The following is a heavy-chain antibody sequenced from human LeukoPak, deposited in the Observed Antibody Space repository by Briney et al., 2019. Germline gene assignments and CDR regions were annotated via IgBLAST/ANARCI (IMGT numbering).Heavy chain of an antibody. Sequence: GGSLRLSCAASGFTFSSYWMSWVRQAPGKGLEWVANIKQDGSEKYYVDSVKGRFTISRDNAKNSLYLQMNSLRAEDTAVYYCAGENGERRTGWDAVDICGQVSTGTGSS. CDR2: IKQDGSEK. CDR1: GFTFSSYW. CDR3: AGENGERRTGWDAVDI. D-gene: IGHD2-8*01. J-gene: IGHJ3*02. V-gene: IGHV3-7*01.